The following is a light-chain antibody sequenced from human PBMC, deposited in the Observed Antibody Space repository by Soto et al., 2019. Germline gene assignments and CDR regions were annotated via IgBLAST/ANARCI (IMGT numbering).Light chain of an antibody. V-gene: IGKV1-39*01. CDR1: QSISTY. CDR2: AAI. Sequence: DIHMTQSPSSLSASVGDRITITCRASQSISTYLNWYQQKPGKAPKLLIFAAISLQSGVPSRFSGRGSGTDFTLTISCLQSEDFATYYCQQYYSYPRTFGQGTKVDIK. CDR3: QQYYSYPRT. J-gene: IGKJ1*01.